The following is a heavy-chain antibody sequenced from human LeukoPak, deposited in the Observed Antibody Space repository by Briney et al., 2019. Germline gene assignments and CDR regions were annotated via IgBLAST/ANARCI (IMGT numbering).Heavy chain of an antibody. J-gene: IGHJ5*02. V-gene: IGHV1-2*02. CDR2: INPNSGGT. Sequence: ASVKVSCKASGYTFTGYYMHWVRQAPGQGLEWMGWINPNSGGTNYAQKFQGRVTMTRDTSISTAYMELSRLRSDDTAVYYCARGRGCSSTSCYIYNWFDPWGQGTLVTVSS. CDR1: GYTFTGYY. CDR3: ARGRGCSSTSCYIYNWFDP. D-gene: IGHD2-2*02.